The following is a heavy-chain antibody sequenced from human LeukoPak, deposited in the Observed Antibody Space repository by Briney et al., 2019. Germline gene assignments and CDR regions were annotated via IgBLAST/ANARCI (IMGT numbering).Heavy chain of an antibody. V-gene: IGHV3-7*04. CDR3: ARDRGGRTGLDD. CDR1: GFTFSDYY. D-gene: IGHD2-15*01. J-gene: IGHJ4*02. Sequence: GGSLRLSCAASGFTFSDYYMSWIRQAPGKGLEWVAFIKEDGSEKYYVDSVKGRFTISRDNAENSLYLQMNSLRAEDTAVYYCARDRGGRTGLDDWGQGTLVTVSS. CDR2: IKEDGSEK.